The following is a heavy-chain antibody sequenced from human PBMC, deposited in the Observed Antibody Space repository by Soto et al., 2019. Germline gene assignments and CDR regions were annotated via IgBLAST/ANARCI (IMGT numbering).Heavy chain of an antibody. V-gene: IGHV3-43D*04. J-gene: IGHJ6*02. CDR3: AKVTRGGYYYYGMDV. D-gene: IGHD3-10*01. Sequence: PGWSLRLSCAASGFTFDDYAMPWVRQAPGKGLEWVSLISWDGGSTYYADSVKGRFTISRDNSKNSLYLQMNSQRAEDTALYYCAKVTRGGYYYYGMDVWGQGTTVTVSS. CDR1: GFTFDDYA. CDR2: ISWDGGST.